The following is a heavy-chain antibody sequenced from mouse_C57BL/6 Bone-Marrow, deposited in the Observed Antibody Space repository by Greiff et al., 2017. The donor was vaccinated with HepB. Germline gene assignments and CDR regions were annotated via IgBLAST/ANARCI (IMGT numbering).Heavy chain of an antibody. CDR1: GYAFSSSW. J-gene: IGHJ2*01. CDR3: ARGGYYFDY. Sequence: VKLQQSGPELVKPGASVKISCKASGYAFSSSWMNWVKQRPGKGLEWIGRIYPGDGDTNYNGKFKGKATLTADKSSSTAYMQLSSLTSEDSAVYFCARGGYYFDYWGQGTTLTVSS. V-gene: IGHV1-82*01. CDR2: IYPGDGDT.